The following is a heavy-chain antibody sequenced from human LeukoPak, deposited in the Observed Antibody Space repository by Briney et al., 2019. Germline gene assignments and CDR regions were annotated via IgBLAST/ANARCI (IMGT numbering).Heavy chain of an antibody. CDR3: AGDIDYYDSSGYYLGAFDI. Sequence: SETLSLTCTVSGGSISSYYWSWIRQPPGKGLEWIGYIYYSGSTNYNPSLTSRVTISVDTSKNQFSLKLSSVTPADPPVYSFAGDIDYYDSSGYYLGAFDIWGQGTMVTVSS. D-gene: IGHD3-22*01. J-gene: IGHJ3*02. CDR1: GGSISSYY. V-gene: IGHV4-59*01. CDR2: IYYSGST.